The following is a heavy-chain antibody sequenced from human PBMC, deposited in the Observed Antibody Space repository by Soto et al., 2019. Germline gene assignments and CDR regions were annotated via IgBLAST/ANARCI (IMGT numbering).Heavy chain of an antibody. Sequence: QVQLVESGGGVVQPGRSLRLSCAASGFTFSSYGMHWVRQAPGKGLEWVAVISYDGSNKYYADSVKGRFTISRDNSKNTLYLQMNSLRAEDTAVYYCAKEKXXXXXXXXXXXXXXXXPXGQGTLVTVSS. CDR3: AKEKXXXXXXXXXXXXXXXXP. CDR1: GFTFSSYG. V-gene: IGHV3-30*18. CDR2: ISYDGSNK. J-gene: IGHJ5*02.